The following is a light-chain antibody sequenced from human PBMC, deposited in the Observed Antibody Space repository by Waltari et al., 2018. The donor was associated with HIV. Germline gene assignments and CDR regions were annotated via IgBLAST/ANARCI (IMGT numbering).Light chain of an antibody. CDR2: AAS. CDR1: QGIGTY. CDR3: QQLNSYPLT. Sequence: DIQLTQSPSFLSASVGDRVTITCRASQGIGTYLAWYQQKPGKAPKLLIYAASTLQSGVPSRFRGSGSGTEFTLTISSLQPEDFASYYCQQLNSYPLTFGGGTKVEIK. V-gene: IGKV1-9*01. J-gene: IGKJ4*01.